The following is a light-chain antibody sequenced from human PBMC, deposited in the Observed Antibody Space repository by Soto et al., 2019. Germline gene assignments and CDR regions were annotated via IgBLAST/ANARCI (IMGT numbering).Light chain of an antibody. J-gene: IGKJ2*01. CDR3: RQSYSTPYT. Sequence: DIQMTHSPPSLSASVGARVTITCRATQSISNYLNWYQQKPGKAPKLLIYGASSLESGVPSRFSGSGSGTDFTLTIASLQPEDFGTYYCRQSYSTPYTFGQGTILEIK. CDR1: QSISNY. V-gene: IGKV1-39*01. CDR2: GAS.